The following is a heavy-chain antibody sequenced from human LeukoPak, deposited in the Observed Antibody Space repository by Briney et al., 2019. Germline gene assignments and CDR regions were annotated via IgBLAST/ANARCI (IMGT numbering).Heavy chain of an antibody. CDR3: AKYLELSTPSDAFDI. Sequence: PGGSLRLSCAASGFTFSSYAIHWVRQAPGKGLEWVAFISNNGRNKDYADSVKGRFTISRDNSKNTLYLQMNSLRAEDTAVYYCAKYLELSTPSDAFDIWGQGTMVTVSS. D-gene: IGHD3-16*02. CDR2: ISNNGRNK. CDR1: GFTFSSYA. J-gene: IGHJ3*02. V-gene: IGHV3-30-3*02.